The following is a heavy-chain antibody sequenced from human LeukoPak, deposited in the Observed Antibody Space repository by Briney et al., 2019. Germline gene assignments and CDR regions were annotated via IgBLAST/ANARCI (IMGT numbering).Heavy chain of an antibody. J-gene: IGHJ6*02. CDR3: AGTGLRYSSSWTVLSYYYYGMDV. CDR1: GYTFTSYD. Sequence: GASVTVSCKASGYTFTSYDIHWVRQAPGQGLEWMGWMNPNRGNTGYAQKFQGRVTMTRNTSISTAYMELSSLRSEDTAVYYCAGTGLRYSSSWTVLSYYYYGMDVWGQGTTVTVSS. D-gene: IGHD6-13*01. CDR2: MNPNRGNT. V-gene: IGHV1-8*01.